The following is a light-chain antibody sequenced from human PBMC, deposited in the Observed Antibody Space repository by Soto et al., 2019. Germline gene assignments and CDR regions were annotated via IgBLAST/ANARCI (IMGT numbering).Light chain of an antibody. CDR3: CSSAPESTYV. J-gene: IGLJ1*01. V-gene: IGLV2-23*01. Sequence: QSALAQPASVSGSPGQSITISCTGTSDDVGAYNSVSWYQQLPHKAPQVILYKGTQRPSGVSSRFSGSTSGNAASQTISGLQADDEADYFCCSSAPESTYVFGTGTRSPS. CDR1: SDDVGAYNS. CDR2: KGT.